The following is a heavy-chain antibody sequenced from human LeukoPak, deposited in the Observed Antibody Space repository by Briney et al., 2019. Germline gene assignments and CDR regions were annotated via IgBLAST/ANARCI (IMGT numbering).Heavy chain of an antibody. CDR1: GFTFSRYW. CDR3: AGDGWHGLFTY. V-gene: IGHV3-7*04. J-gene: IGHJ4*02. CDR2: IKQDGSNK. Sequence: GGSLRLSCAASGFTFSRYWMSWVRQAPGKGLEWVANIKQDGSNKYYADSVKGRFTISRDNSKNTVSLQMNSLRAEDTAVYYCAGDGWHGLFTYWGQGTLVTVSS. D-gene: IGHD5-24*01.